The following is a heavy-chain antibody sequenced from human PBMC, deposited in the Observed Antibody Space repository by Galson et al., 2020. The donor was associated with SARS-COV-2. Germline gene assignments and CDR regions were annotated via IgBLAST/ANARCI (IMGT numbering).Heavy chain of an antibody. CDR1: GDSISSSNYY. Sequence: ASETLSLTCTVSGDSISSSNYYWVWIRQPPGVGLEWIGSIYYTGGTYYNPSLKSRVTISVDTSKNQFSLRVSSGTAADTAIYYCAMRGNPLSYYHYGMDVWGQGTTVSVSS. CDR2: IYYTGGT. CDR3: AMRGNPLSYYHYGMDV. J-gene: IGHJ6*02. V-gene: IGHV4-39*01.